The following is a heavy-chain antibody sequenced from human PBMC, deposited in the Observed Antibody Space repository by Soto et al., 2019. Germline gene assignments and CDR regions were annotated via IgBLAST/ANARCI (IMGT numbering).Heavy chain of an antibody. CDR3: ARESHDILTGPPWVWYFDL. CDR1: GGSFSGYY. Sequence: QVQLQQWGAGPLRPLETLSLTCGVSGGSFSGYYWAWIRQSPGKWLEWIGEINDRGSINYNPSLKSRVSISVNTSKTHYSLNLRSVTAADTAVYYCARESHDILTGPPWVWYFDLWGRGTLVTVSS. V-gene: IGHV4-34*01. J-gene: IGHJ2*01. CDR2: INDRGSI. D-gene: IGHD3-9*01.